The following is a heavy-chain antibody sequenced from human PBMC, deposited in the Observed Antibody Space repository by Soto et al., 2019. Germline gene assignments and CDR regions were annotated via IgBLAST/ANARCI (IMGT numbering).Heavy chain of an antibody. CDR1: GGTFSSYA. Sequence: SVKVSCKASGGTFSSYAISWVRQAPGQGLEWMGGIIPIFGTANYAQKFQGRVTITADESTSTAYMELSSLRSEDTAVYYCAREGYSYGDLPYSDYWGQGTLVTVSS. CDR2: IIPIFGTA. J-gene: IGHJ4*02. D-gene: IGHD5-18*01. CDR3: AREGYSYGDLPYSDY. V-gene: IGHV1-69*13.